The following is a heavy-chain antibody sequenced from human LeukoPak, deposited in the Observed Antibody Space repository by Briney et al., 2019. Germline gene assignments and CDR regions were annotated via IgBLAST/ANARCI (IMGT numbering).Heavy chain of an antibody. CDR3: ARVRNYCSSTSCYSYYFDY. CDR1: GFTFSSYW. V-gene: IGHV3-7*01. Sequence: PGGSLRLFCAASGFTFSSYWMSWVRQAPGKGLEWVANIKQDGSEKYYVDSVKGRFTISRDNAKNSLYLQMNSLRAEDTAVYYCARVRNYCSSTSCYSYYFDYWGQGTLVSVSS. CDR2: IKQDGSEK. J-gene: IGHJ4*02. D-gene: IGHD2-2*02.